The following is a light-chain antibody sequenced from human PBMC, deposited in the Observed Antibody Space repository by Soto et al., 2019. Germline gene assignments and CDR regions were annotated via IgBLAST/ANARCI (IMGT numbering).Light chain of an antibody. CDR2: GVT. Sequence: QSVLTQPASVSASPGQSITISCTGTSSDVGTYDDVSWYRQHPGKAPRLLIYGVTNRPSGVSNRFSGSKSGDTASLTISGLQAEDEGDYYCSSYTIGSTYVFGSGTKLTVL. CDR1: SSDVGTYDD. J-gene: IGLJ1*01. V-gene: IGLV2-14*01. CDR3: SSYTIGSTYV.